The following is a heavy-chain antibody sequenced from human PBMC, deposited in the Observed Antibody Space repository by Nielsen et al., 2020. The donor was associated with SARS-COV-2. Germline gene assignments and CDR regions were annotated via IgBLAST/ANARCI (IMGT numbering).Heavy chain of an antibody. CDR2: INHSGST. J-gene: IGHJ3*02. Sequence: GSLRLSCAVYGGSFSGYYWSWIRQPPGKGLEWIGEINHSGSTNYNPSLKSRVTISVDTSKNQFSLKLSSVTAADTAVYYCARENNGGTDAFDIWGQGTMVTVSS. V-gene: IGHV4-34*01. D-gene: IGHD4-23*01. CDR1: GGSFSGYY. CDR3: ARENNGGTDAFDI.